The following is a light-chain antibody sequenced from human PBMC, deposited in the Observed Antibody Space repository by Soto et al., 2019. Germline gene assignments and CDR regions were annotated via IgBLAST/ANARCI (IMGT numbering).Light chain of an antibody. CDR1: QSISSY. CDR3: QQYGRSPFT. CDR2: GAS. V-gene: IGKV3-20*01. J-gene: IGKJ3*01. Sequence: EIVLTQSPATLSLPPGERATLSCRASQSISSYLAWYQLKPGQAPRVVIYGASTRATGIPERFSGSGSGTDFTLTISRLEPEDFAVYYCQQYGRSPFTFGPGTKVDIK.